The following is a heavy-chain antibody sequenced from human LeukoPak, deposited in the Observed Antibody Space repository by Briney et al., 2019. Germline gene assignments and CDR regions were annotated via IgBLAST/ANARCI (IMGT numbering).Heavy chain of an antibody. CDR3: ARGAYGSGRQFQH. J-gene: IGHJ1*01. CDR2: INPNSGGT. CDR1: GYTFTGYY. V-gene: IGHV1-2*02. D-gene: IGHD3-10*01. Sequence: GASVKVSCKASGYTFTGYYMHWVRQAPGQGLEWMGWINPNSGGTNYAQKFQGRVTMTRDTSISTAYMELSRLRSDDTAVYYCARGAYGSGRQFQHWGQGTLVTVSS.